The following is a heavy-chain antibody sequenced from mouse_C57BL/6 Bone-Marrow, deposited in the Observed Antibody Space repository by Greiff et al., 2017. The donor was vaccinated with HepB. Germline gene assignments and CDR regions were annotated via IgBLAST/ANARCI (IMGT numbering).Heavy chain of an antibody. V-gene: IGHV5-6*01. J-gene: IGHJ1*03. CDR1: GFTFSSYG. Sequence: EVKLMESGGDLVKPGGSLKLSCAASGFTFSSYGMSWVRQTPDKRLEWVATISSGGSYTYYPDSVKGRFTISRDNAKNTLYLQMSSLKSEDTAMYYCARHATVVAHWYFDVWGTGTTVTVSS. CDR2: ISSGGSYT. D-gene: IGHD1-1*01. CDR3: ARHATVVAHWYFDV.